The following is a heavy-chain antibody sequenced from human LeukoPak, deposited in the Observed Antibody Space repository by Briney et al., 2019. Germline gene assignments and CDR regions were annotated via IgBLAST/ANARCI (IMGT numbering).Heavy chain of an antibody. J-gene: IGHJ4*02. CDR1: GGSISSYY. Sequence: SETLSLTCTVSGGSISSYYWSWIRQPPGKGLEWIGYIYYSGSTNYNPSLKSRVTISVDTSKNQFSLKLSSVTAADTAVYYCARSLAGTNPIRYWGQGTLVTVSS. V-gene: IGHV4-59*08. CDR2: IYYSGST. CDR3: ARSLAGTNPIRY. D-gene: IGHD6-19*01.